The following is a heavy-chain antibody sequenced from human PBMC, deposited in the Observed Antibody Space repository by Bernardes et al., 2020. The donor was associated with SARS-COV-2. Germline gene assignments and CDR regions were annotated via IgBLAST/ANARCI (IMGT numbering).Heavy chain of an antibody. CDR3: AREVPKHRDSSGYAHYYYAMDV. Sequence: GGSLRLSCVASGFSFRDHYMDWVRQAPGKGLEWVGRIRNKGSNYSTKYAASVQGRFTISRDDSRNSLYLQMNSLRTEDTAVYYCAREVPKHRDSSGYAHYYYAMDVWGQGTTVTVSS. J-gene: IGHJ6*02. CDR1: GFSFRDHY. V-gene: IGHV3-72*01. CDR2: IRNKGSNYST. D-gene: IGHD3-22*01.